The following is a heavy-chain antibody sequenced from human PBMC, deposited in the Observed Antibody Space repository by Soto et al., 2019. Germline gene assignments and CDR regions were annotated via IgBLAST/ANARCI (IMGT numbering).Heavy chain of an antibody. CDR1: GGSISSTDHF. D-gene: IGHD3-9*01. V-gene: IGHV4-39*01. Sequence: QLQLRESGPGLVKPSETLSLTCTVSGGSISSTDHFWGWIRQPPGKGLEWIGCIYYTGTTYYSPNVKSRVTMPVDTSKNKFSLNLSAVTAADVAVYYCVIQVTDDILAPPCLLDKWGQGSRVIVSS. CDR3: VIQVTDDILAPPCLLDK. CDR2: IYYTGTT. J-gene: IGHJ4*02.